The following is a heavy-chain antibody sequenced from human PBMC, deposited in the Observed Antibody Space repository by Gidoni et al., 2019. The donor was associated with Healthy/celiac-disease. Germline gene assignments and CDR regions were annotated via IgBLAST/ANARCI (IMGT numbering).Heavy chain of an antibody. CDR2: IRGSGGST. V-gene: IGHV3-23*01. CDR3: EKGGGGGYDESDY. J-gene: IGHJ4*02. CDR1: GFTFSSYA. D-gene: IGHD5-12*01. Sequence: EVQLLESGGGLVQPGGSLRLSCAASGFTFSSYAMSWVRQAPGKGLEWVSAIRGSGGSTYYADSVKGRFTISRDNSNNTLYLQMNSLRAEDTAVYYCEKGGGGGYDESDYWGQGTLVTVSS.